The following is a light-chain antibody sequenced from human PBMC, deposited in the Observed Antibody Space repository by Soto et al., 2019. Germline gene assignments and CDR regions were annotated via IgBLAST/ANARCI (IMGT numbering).Light chain of an antibody. CDR1: QSISNY. Sequence: DIQMTQSPSSLSASVGDRVTITCRASQSISNYLNWYQLKPGKAPKLLIYAASSLQSGVPSRFSGSGSGTEFTLTISILQPDDFATYYCQQSYSAWTFGQGTRVEIK. J-gene: IGKJ1*01. CDR2: AAS. CDR3: QQSYSAWT. V-gene: IGKV1-39*01.